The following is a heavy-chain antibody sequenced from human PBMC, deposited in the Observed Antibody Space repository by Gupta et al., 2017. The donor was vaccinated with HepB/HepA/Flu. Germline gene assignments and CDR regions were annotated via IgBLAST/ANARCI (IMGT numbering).Heavy chain of an antibody. J-gene: IGHJ4*02. Sequence: EVQLVESGGGLVKPGVSLRLSCAASGFTFSNAWMRWVRQAPGKGLEWVGRIKSKTDGGTTDYAAPVKGRFTISRDDSKNTLYLQMNSLKTEDTAVYYCTTDIWMGARGDYWGQGTLVTVSS. CDR3: TTDIWMGARGDY. CDR1: GFTFSNAW. V-gene: IGHV3-15*01. CDR2: IKSKTDGGTT. D-gene: IGHD1-1*01.